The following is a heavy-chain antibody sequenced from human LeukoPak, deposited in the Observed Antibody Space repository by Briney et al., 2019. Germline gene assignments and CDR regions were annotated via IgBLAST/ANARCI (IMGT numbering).Heavy chain of an antibody. Sequence: GESLKISCKGSGYSFTSYWIGWVRQMPGKGLEWMGIIYPDDSDTRYSPSFQGQVTISADKSISTAYLQWRSLKASDTAIYYCARGSIAAAGLSYFDYWGQGTLVTVSS. D-gene: IGHD6-13*01. V-gene: IGHV5-51*01. CDR2: IYPDDSDT. J-gene: IGHJ4*02. CDR3: ARGSIAAAGLSYFDY. CDR1: GYSFTSYW.